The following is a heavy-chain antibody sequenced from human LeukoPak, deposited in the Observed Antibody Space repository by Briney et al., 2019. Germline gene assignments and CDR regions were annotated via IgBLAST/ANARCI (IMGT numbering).Heavy chain of an antibody. D-gene: IGHD2-15*01. Sequence: SGGSLRLSCAASGFTFSSYSMSWVRRAPGKGLEWVSAISGSGGSTYYADSVKGRFTISRDDSKNTLYLQMNSLRAEDTAVYYCAKEVVVDYYFDYWGQGTLVTVSS. J-gene: IGHJ4*02. CDR2: ISGSGGST. CDR3: AKEVVVDYYFDY. CDR1: GFTFSSYS. V-gene: IGHV3-23*01.